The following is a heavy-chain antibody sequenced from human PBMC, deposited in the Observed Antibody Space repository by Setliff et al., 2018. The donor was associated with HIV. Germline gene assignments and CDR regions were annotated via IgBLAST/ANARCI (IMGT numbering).Heavy chain of an antibody. Sequence: PSETLSLTCTVSGGSISSSSYYWGWIRQPPGKGLEWIGSIYYSGSTYYNPSLKSRVTISVDTSKNQFSLKLSSVTGADTAVYYCASPASGGSSGQYHYWGQGTLVTVSS. CDR1: GGSISSSSYY. D-gene: IGHD6-19*01. J-gene: IGHJ4*02. V-gene: IGHV4-39*01. CDR3: ASPASGGSSGQYHY. CDR2: IYYSGST.